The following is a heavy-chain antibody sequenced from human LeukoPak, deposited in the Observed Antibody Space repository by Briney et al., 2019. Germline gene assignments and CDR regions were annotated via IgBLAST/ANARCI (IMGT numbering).Heavy chain of an antibody. Sequence: ASVKVSCKTSGYTFTSYDINWVRQATGQGLEWIGWMNPNSGNSGYAQRFQGRVTMTRNTSISTAYMELSSLRSEDTAVYCCARGKYYYDSSGYYGCWGQGTLVTVSS. CDR1: GYTFTSYD. CDR3: ARGKYYYDSSGYYGC. CDR2: MNPNSGNS. V-gene: IGHV1-8*01. J-gene: IGHJ4*02. D-gene: IGHD3-22*01.